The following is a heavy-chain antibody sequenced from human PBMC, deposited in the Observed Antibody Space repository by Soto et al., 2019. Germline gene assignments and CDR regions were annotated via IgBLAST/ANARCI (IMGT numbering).Heavy chain of an antibody. CDR2: IYSGGST. Sequence: GGSLRLSCAASGFTVSSNYMSWVRQAPGKGLEWVSVIYSGGSTYYADSVKGRFTISRDNSKDTLYLQMNSLRAEDTAVYYCAREDSRGWIDDWGQGSLVTVSS. V-gene: IGHV3-66*01. CDR1: GFTVSSNY. D-gene: IGHD6-19*01. CDR3: AREDSRGWIDD. J-gene: IGHJ4*02.